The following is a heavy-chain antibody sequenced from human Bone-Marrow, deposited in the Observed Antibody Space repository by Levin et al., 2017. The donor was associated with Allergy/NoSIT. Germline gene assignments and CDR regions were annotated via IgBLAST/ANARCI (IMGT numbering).Heavy chain of an antibody. CDR2: ISYDGIYT. V-gene: IGHV3-30-3*01. Sequence: GGSLRLSCAASGFTFSNYAFHWVRQAPGKGLEWVALISYDGIYTFYTDSLKGRFTISRDNSKNTLYLQMNSLRPEDTSVYYCSRVSTETAYDYYYGMDVWGQGTTVTVS. CDR3: SRVSTETAYDYYYGMDV. D-gene: IGHD4-17*01. CDR1: GFTFSNYA. J-gene: IGHJ6*02.